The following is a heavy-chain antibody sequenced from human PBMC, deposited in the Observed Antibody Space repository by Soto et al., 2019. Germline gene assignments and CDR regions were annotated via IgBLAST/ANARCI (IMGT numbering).Heavy chain of an antibody. CDR3: ARDRGSGSPRDYGMDV. V-gene: IGHV4-31*02. Sequence: PSETLSLTCTVSGGSISSGGYYWIWIRQRPGKGLEWIGYIYYSGSAYYNPSLKSRVTISVDTSKNQFSLKLSSVTAADTAVYYCARDRGSGSPRDYGMDVWGQGTTVTVSS. J-gene: IGHJ6*02. D-gene: IGHD3-10*01. CDR2: IYYSGSA. CDR1: GGSISSGGYY.